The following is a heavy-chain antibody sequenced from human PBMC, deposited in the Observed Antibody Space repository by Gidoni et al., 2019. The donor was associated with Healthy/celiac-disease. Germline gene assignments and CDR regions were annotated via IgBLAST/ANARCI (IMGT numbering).Heavy chain of an antibody. CDR1: GFTFSSYG. CDR2: ISYDGSNK. CDR3: AKDPSLGWELLGAFDI. J-gene: IGHJ3*02. Sequence: QVQLVESGGGVVQPGRSLRLSCAASGFTFSSYGMHWVRQAPGKGLEWVAVISYDGSNKYYADSVKGRFTISRDNSKNTLYLQMNSLRAEDTAVYYCAKDPSLGWELLGAFDIWGQGTMVTVSS. D-gene: IGHD1-26*01. V-gene: IGHV3-30*18.